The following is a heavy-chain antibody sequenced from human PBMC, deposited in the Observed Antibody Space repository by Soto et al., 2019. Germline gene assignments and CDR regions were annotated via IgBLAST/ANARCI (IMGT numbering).Heavy chain of an antibody. D-gene: IGHD6-19*01. J-gene: IGHJ4*02. CDR1: GYTFTSYG. Sequence: QVQLVQSGAEVKKPGAAVKVSCKASGYTFTSYGISWVRQAPGQGLEWMGWISAYNGNTNYAQKLQGRVTMNTDTSTRTAYRELSSLRSDDTALYSCERGGAVWGVAGIFGYWGQGTLVPVSS. V-gene: IGHV1-18*04. CDR3: ERGGAVWGVAGIFGY. CDR2: ISAYNGNT.